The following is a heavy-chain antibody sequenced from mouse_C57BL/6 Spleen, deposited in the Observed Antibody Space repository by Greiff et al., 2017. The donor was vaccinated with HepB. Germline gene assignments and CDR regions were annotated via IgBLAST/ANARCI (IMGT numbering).Heavy chain of an antibody. CDR1: GFSLTSYG. D-gene: IGHD1-1*01. CDR3: AKDYYYGSSEEYYAMDY. J-gene: IGHJ4*01. Sequence: VKLMESGPGLVQPSQSLSITCTVSGFSLTSYGVHWVRQSPGKGLEWLGVIWRGGSTDYNAAFMSRLSITKDNSKSQVFFKMNSLQADDTAIYYCAKDYYYGSSEEYYAMDYWGQGTSVTVSS. V-gene: IGHV2-5*01. CDR2: IWRGGST.